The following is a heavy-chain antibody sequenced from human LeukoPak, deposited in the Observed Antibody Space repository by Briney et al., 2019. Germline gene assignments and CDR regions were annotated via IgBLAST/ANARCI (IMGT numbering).Heavy chain of an antibody. V-gene: IGHV4-34*01. J-gene: IGHJ6*03. CDR3: ARAIASTGTYYYYYMDV. CDR2: INHSGRI. CDR1: GGSFSGYY. Sequence: SETLSLTCAVYGGSFSGYYWSWIRQPPGKGLEWIGEINHSGRINYNPSLKSRVTMSVDTSKNQFSLKLSSVTAADTAVYYCARAIASTGTYYYYYMDVWGKGTTVTISS. D-gene: IGHD2-15*01.